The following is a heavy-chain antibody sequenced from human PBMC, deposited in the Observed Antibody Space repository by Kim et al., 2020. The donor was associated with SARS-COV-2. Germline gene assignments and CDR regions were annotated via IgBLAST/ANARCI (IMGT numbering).Heavy chain of an antibody. CDR3: AKDRLVVPAAPWFDP. D-gene: IGHD2-2*01. V-gene: IGHV3-30*02. J-gene: IGHJ5*02. Sequence: AVTGPFTISRDISKNTLYLQMSSLRAEDTAVYYCAKDRLVVPAAPWFDPWGQGTLVTVSS.